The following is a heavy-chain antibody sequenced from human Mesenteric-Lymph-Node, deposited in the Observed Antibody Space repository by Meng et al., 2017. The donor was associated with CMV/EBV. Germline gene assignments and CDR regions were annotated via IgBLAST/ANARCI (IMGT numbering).Heavy chain of an antibody. Sequence: KACGYTFTSYGISWVRQAPGQGLEWMGWISAYNGNTNYAPTLQGRVTMTTDTSTSTAYMELRSLRSDDTAVYYCARDPGYSSGWPPDYWGQGTLVTVSS. CDR2: ISAYNGNT. V-gene: IGHV1-18*04. D-gene: IGHD6-19*01. J-gene: IGHJ4*02. CDR3: ARDPGYSSGWPPDY. CDR1: GYTFTSYG.